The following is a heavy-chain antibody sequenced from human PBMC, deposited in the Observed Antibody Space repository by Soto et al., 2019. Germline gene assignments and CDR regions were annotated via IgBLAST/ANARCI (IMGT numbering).Heavy chain of an antibody. Sequence: GGSLRLSCAASGFTFSTYTMNWVRQVPGKGLEWISSISSGSSYIYYAGSVKGRFTISRDNAKNSLFLQMNSLRADDTAVYYCARDILSGGAYPDYWGQGTKVTVSS. V-gene: IGHV3-21*01. CDR2: ISSGSSYI. J-gene: IGHJ4*02. CDR3: ARDILSGGAYPDY. D-gene: IGHD3-10*01. CDR1: GFTFSTYT.